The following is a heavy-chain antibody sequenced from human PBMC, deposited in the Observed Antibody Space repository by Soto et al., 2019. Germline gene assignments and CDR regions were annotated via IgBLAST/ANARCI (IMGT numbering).Heavy chain of an antibody. V-gene: IGHV4-59*01. CDR1: GGSLSRYH. J-gene: IGHJ4*02. CDR3: ARRRSLYYDFWSGYYYFDY. D-gene: IGHD3-3*01. Sequence: SETLSLTCTVSGGSLSRYHWSWIRQPPGKGLEWIGYIYYSGSTNYNPSLKSRVTISVDTSKNQFSLKLSSVTAADTAVYYCARRRSLYYDFWSGYYYFDYWGQGTLVTVSS. CDR2: IYYSGST.